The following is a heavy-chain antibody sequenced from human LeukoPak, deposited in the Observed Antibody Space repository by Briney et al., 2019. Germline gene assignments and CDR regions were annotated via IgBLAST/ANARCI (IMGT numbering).Heavy chain of an antibody. CDR1: GYTFTSYC. Sequence: GASVKVSCKASGYTFTSYCMHWVRQAPGQGREWMGIINPSGGSTNYAQKFQGRVTMTSDTSTSTVYMALSSLRYEDTAVYYCARDGWVNSYYMDVWGTGTPVSVSS. CDR3: ARDGWVNSYYMDV. D-gene: IGHD6-19*01. V-gene: IGHV1-46*01. CDR2: INPSGGST. J-gene: IGHJ6*03.